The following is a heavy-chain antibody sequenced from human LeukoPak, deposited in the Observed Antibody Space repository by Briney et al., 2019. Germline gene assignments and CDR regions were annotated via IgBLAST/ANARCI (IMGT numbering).Heavy chain of an antibody. Sequence: SETLSLTCAVYGGSFSDYYWTWIRQPPGKGLEWIGEINHRGSTHYNPSLKSRVTISVDASKKQFSLKLSSVTAADTAVYYCATYSTGFDIWGQGTVVTVSS. CDR1: GGSFSDYY. D-gene: IGHD6-19*01. V-gene: IGHV4-34*01. CDR3: ATYSTGFDI. CDR2: INHRGST. J-gene: IGHJ3*02.